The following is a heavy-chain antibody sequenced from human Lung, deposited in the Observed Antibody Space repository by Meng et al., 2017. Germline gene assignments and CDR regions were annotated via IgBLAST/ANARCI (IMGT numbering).Heavy chain of an antibody. J-gene: IGHJ4*02. Sequence: EVQLVESGGGLVQPGGSLRLSCAASGFTVSTHWMHWVRQAPGKGLEWVSRITGDGSSTIYADSVQGRFTMSRDNAKNTLSLQMNSLRAEDTAVYYCARGGVTTDDWGQGTLVTVSS. V-gene: IGHV3-74*01. D-gene: IGHD4-17*01. CDR2: ITGDGSST. CDR1: GFTVSTHW. CDR3: ARGGVTTDD.